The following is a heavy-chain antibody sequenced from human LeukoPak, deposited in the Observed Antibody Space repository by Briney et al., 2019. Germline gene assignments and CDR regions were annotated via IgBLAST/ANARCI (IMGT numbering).Heavy chain of an antibody. CDR2: ISGSGGST. CDR1: GFTFSSYG. J-gene: IGHJ5*02. Sequence: GGSLRLSCAASGFTFSSYGMSWVRQAPGKGLEWVSAISGSGGSTYYADSVKGRFTISRDNSENTLYLQMNSLRAEDTAVYYCAKSRYYYGSGSYYWFDPWGQGTLVTVSS. D-gene: IGHD3-10*01. V-gene: IGHV3-23*01. CDR3: AKSRYYYGSGSYYWFDP.